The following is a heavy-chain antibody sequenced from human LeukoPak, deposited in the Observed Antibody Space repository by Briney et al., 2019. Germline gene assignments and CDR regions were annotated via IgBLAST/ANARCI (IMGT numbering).Heavy chain of an antibody. J-gene: IGHJ4*02. Sequence: SQTLSLTCAISGDSLSTKSVAWHGLRQSPSRGLEWLGSTSYRSKLYNDYAVSVKSRITITPDTSKNQFSLQLNSVTPEDTAVYYCAREAEITRFDYWGQGTLVTVSS. V-gene: IGHV6-1*01. CDR1: GDSLSTKSVA. D-gene: IGHD5-24*01. CDR2: TSYRSKLYN. CDR3: AREAEITRFDY.